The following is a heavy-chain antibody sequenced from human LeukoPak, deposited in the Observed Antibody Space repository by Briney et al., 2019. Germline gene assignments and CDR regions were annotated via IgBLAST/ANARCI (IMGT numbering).Heavy chain of an antibody. J-gene: IGHJ4*02. D-gene: IGHD1-20*01. CDR3: ARAITGTDRLVDY. CDR1: GYNSPIYW. V-gene: IGHV5-51*01. Sequence: GESLKISCQGSGYNSPIYWIGWVRQMPGKGLEWIGIIYPGDSDTRYSPSFQGQVTISADKSISTAYLQWSSLKASDTAMYYCARAITGTDRLVDYWGQGTLVTVSS. CDR2: IYPGDSDT.